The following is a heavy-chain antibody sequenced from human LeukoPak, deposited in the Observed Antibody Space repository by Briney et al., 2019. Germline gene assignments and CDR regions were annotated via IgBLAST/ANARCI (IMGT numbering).Heavy chain of an antibody. CDR2: IGDSGAST. J-gene: IGHJ4*02. CDR3: ARLRDSSSDY. Sequence: GGSLRLSCAASGFTFGTYAMIWVRQAPGKGLEWVSAIGDSGASTYYADSVKGRFTISRDNSKNTLYLQMNRLRAEDLAIYYCARLRDSSSDYWGQGTLVTVSS. V-gene: IGHV3-23*01. D-gene: IGHD6-6*01. CDR1: GFTFGTYA.